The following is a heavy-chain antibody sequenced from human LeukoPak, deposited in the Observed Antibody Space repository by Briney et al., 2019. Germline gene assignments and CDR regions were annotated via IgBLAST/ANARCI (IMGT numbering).Heavy chain of an antibody. V-gene: IGHV3-48*03. CDR2: ISSSGSTI. D-gene: IGHD3-10*02. J-gene: IGHJ6*04. Sequence: GSLRLSCAASGFTFSSYEMNRVRQAPGKGLEWVSYISSSGSTIYYADSVKGRFTISRDNAKNSLYLQMNSLRAEDTAVYYCAELGITMIGGVWGKGTTVTISS. CDR3: AELGITMIGGV. CDR1: GFTFSSYE.